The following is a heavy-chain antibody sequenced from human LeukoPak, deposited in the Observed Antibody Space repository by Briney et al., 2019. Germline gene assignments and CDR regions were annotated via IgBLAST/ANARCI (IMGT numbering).Heavy chain of an antibody. J-gene: IGHJ4*02. CDR2: INAGNGNT. Sequence: ASVKVSCKASGYTFTSYAMHWVRQAPGQRLEWMGWINAGNGNTKYSQEFQGRVTITRDTSASTDYMELSSLRSEDMAVYYCARSWGIAAAGYYFDYWGQGTLVTVSS. V-gene: IGHV1-3*03. D-gene: IGHD6-13*01. CDR3: ARSWGIAAAGYYFDY. CDR1: GYTFTSYA.